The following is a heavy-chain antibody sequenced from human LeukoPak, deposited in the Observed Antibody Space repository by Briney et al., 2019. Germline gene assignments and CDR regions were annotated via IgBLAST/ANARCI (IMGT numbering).Heavy chain of an antibody. J-gene: IGHJ5*02. Sequence: GGSLSLSCAASGLTFRLYGMHWVRQAQGKGLEWVAVILNDGSNQYYADSVKGRFTVSRDNSKNTVFLQVNSLRADDTAVYYCARDGVNWGIDLWGQGTLVIVSS. V-gene: IGHV3-33*01. CDR2: ILNDGSNQ. CDR3: ARDGVNWGIDL. D-gene: IGHD7-27*01. CDR1: GLTFRLYG.